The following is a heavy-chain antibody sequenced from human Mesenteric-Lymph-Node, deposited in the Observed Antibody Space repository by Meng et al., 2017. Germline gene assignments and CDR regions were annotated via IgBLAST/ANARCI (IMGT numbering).Heavy chain of an antibody. CDR1: GFTFSSYA. CDR2: ISGSGSST. Sequence: GESMKISCAASGFTFSSYAMSWVRQAPGKGLEWVSAISGSGSSTYYEDPVKGRFTISRANSKNTQYLQMNSLSAENTAVYYCAKMRHFISQDAFDIWGQGTMVTVSS. V-gene: IGHV3-23*01. CDR3: AKMRHFISQDAFDI. J-gene: IGHJ3*02. D-gene: IGHD3-9*01.